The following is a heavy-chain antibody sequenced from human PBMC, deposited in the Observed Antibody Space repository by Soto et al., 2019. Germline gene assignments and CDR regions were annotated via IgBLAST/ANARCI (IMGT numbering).Heavy chain of an antibody. CDR3: ARAVSMVRGVIYPSYYGMDV. D-gene: IGHD3-10*01. V-gene: IGHV3-13*04. Sequence: GSLRLSCAASGFTFSSYDMHWVRQATGKGLEWVSAIGTAGDTYYPGSVKGRFTISRENAKNSLYLQMNSLGAGDTAVYYCARAVSMVRGVIYPSYYGMDVWGQGTTVTVSS. CDR1: GFTFSSYD. J-gene: IGHJ6*02. CDR2: IGTAGDT.